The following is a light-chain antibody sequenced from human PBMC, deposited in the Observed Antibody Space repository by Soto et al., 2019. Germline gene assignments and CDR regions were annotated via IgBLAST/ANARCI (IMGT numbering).Light chain of an antibody. J-gene: IGLJ2*01. V-gene: IGLV2-23*01. CDR1: SSDVGSYNL. Sequence: QSALTQPASVSGSPGQSITISCTGTSSDVGSYNLVSWYQQHTGKAPKLMIYEGSKRPSGVSNRFSGSKYGNTASLKISGLQAEDEADYYCCSYAGSVVFGRGTMPTVL. CDR2: EGS. CDR3: CSYAGSVV.